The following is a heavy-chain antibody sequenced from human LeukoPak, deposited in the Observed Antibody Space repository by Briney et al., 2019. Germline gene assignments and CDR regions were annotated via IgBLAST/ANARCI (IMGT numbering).Heavy chain of an antibody. D-gene: IGHD6-19*01. V-gene: IGHV4-59*01. CDR3: ARSIAVAGTDNWFDP. Sequence: SETLCLTCTVSGGSISSYYWSGIRQPPGKGLEWIEYIYYSGSTNYNPSLKSRVTISVDTSKNQFSLKLSSVTAADTAVYYCARSIAVAGTDNWFDPRGQGTLVTVSS. CDR2: IYYSGST. CDR1: GGSISSYY. J-gene: IGHJ5*02.